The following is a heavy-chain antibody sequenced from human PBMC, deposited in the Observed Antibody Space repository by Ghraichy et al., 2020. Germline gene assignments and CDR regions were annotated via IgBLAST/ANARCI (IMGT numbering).Heavy chain of an antibody. Sequence: GESLNISCAASGFTFSSYAMSWVRQAPGKGLEWVSAISGSGGSTYYADSVKGRFTISRDNSKNTLYLQMNSLRAEDTAVYYCAKVLIRYQLLTWDAFDIWGQGTMVTVSS. CDR2: ISGSGGST. J-gene: IGHJ3*02. CDR3: AKVLIRYQLLTWDAFDI. D-gene: IGHD2-2*01. CDR1: GFTFSSYA. V-gene: IGHV3-23*01.